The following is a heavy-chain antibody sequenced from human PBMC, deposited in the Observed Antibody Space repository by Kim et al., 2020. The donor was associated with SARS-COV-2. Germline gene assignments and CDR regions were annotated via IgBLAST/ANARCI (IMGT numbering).Heavy chain of an antibody. CDR2: IKQDGSEK. D-gene: IGHD3-3*02. V-gene: IGHV3-7*01. CDR3: ARELTSISDYYYYYGMAV. Sequence: GGSLRLSCAASGFTFSSYWMSWVRQAPGKGLEWVANIKQDGSEKYYVDSVKGRFTISRDNAKNSLFLQMNSLRAEDTAVYYCARELTSISDYYYYYGMAVWRQGTTVTVSS. J-gene: IGHJ6*01. CDR1: GFTFSSYW.